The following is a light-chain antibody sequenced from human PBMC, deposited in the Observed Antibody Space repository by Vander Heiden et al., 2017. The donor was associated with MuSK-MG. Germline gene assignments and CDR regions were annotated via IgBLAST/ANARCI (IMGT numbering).Light chain of an antibody. CDR2: LGS. CDR3: MQALQAPLFT. J-gene: IGKJ3*01. Sequence: DIVMTQSPLSLPVTPGEPASISCRSSQSLLHSNGYNYLDWYLQKPGQSPQLLIYLGSNRASGVPDRFSGSGSGTDFTLKISRVEAEDVGVYYCMQALQAPLFTFGHGTKVXIK. V-gene: IGKV2-28*01. CDR1: QSLLHSNGYNY.